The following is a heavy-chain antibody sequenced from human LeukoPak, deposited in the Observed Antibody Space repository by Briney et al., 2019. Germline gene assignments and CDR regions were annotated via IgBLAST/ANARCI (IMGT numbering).Heavy chain of an antibody. V-gene: IGHV1-69*05. D-gene: IGHD2-2*01. Sequence: SVKVSCKASGGTFRTYAISWVRQAPGQGLEAMGGIIPMFGTANYAQEFQGRVTMTTDESTSTAYMELSSLRSEDTAVYYCARACNSATCPLDYWGQGILVTVSS. CDR3: ARACNSATCPLDY. J-gene: IGHJ4*02. CDR2: IIPMFGTA. CDR1: GGTFRTYA.